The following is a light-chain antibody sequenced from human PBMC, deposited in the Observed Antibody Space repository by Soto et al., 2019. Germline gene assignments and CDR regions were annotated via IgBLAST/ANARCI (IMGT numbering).Light chain of an antibody. V-gene: IGKV3-15*01. CDR2: SAS. CDR3: QEYNDWPLFT. J-gene: IGKJ3*01. Sequence: VLTQSPGTLSLSPGERGTLSCRASQSISSNFVAWYQQKPGQAPRLLIFSASTRATGIPARFSGSGSGTEFTLTISSLQSEDFTIYYCQEYNDWPLFTFGPGTRVEIK. CDR1: QSISSN.